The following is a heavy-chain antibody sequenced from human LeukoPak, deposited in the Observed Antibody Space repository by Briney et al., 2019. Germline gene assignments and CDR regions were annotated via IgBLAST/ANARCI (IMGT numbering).Heavy chain of an antibody. J-gene: IGHJ4*02. CDR1: GFTFSSYS. CDR2: IGSSSSYI. Sequence: GGSLRLSCAASGFTFSSYSMNWVRQAPGKGLEWVPSIGSSSSYIYYADSVKGRFTISRDNAKNSLYLQMNSLRAEDTAVYYCARDFHSGVRGVILKYFDYWGQGTLVTVSS. CDR3: ARDFHSGVRGVILKYFDY. D-gene: IGHD3-10*01. V-gene: IGHV3-21*01.